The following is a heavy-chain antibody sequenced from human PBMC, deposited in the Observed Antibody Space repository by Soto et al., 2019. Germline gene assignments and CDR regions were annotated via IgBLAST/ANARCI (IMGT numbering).Heavy chain of an antibody. V-gene: IGHV3-7*03. CDR3: ARQRWLQLRYFDY. Sequence: GGSLRLSCAASGLTFSNYWMSWVRQAPGKGLEWVANIKQDGSEKYYVDSVRGRFTISRDNARNSLYLQMNGLRAEDTAVYYCARQRWLQLRYFDYWGQGTLVTVSS. D-gene: IGHD5-12*01. J-gene: IGHJ4*02. CDR2: IKQDGSEK. CDR1: GLTFSNYW.